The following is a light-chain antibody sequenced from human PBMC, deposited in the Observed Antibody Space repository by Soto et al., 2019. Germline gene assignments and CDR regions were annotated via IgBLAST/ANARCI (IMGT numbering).Light chain of an antibody. CDR3: QQYNYWPPRT. CDR1: QSVRND. CDR2: GAS. J-gene: IGKJ1*01. Sequence: EIVMTQSPATLSVSPGERATLSCRASQSVRNDLAWYQQRPGQAPRLLIYGASTRATDIPARFSGSGSGTEFTLTISSLQSEDFAVYYCQQYNYWPPRTFGQGTKVDIK. V-gene: IGKV3-15*01.